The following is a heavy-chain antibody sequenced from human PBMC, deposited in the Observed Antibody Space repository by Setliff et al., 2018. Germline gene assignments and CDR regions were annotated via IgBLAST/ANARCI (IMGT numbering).Heavy chain of an antibody. CDR2: ISSSSSYI. CDR3: ARDPGYGSGIYYYYYYYMDV. Sequence: GGSLRLSCAASGFTFSSYSMNWVRQAPGKGLEWVSSISSSSSYIYYADSVKGRFTISRDNAKNSLYLQMSSLRAEDTAVYYCARDPGYGSGIYYYYYYYMDVWGKGTTVTVSS. J-gene: IGHJ6*03. V-gene: IGHV3-21*01. D-gene: IGHD3-10*01. CDR1: GFTFSSYS.